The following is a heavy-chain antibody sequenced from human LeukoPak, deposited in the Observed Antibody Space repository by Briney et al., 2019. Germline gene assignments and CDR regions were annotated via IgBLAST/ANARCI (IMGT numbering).Heavy chain of an antibody. V-gene: IGHV4-59*08. CDR2: IYYSGST. Sequence: PSETLSLTCTVSGGSISSYYWSWIRQPPGKGLEWIGYIYYSGSTNYNPSLKSRVTISVDTSKNQFSLKLSSVTAADTAVYYCARQGMATILGAYYYYMDVWGKGTTVTISS. CDR3: ARQGMATILGAYYYYMDV. CDR1: GGSISSYY. D-gene: IGHD5-24*01. J-gene: IGHJ6*03.